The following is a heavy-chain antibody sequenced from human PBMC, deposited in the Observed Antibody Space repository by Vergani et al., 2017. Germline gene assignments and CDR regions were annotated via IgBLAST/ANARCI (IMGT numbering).Heavy chain of an antibody. CDR1: GGSFSGYY. D-gene: IGHD5-12*01. J-gene: IGHJ6*02. V-gene: IGHV4-34*01. Sequence: QVQLQQWGAGLLKPSETLSLTCAVYGGSFSGYYWSWIRQPPGKGLEWIGEINHSGSTNYNPSLKSRVTISVDTSKNQFSLKLSSVTAADTAVYYCARGRGVATILDVRNSYYYYGMDVWGQGTTVTVSS. CDR3: ARGRGVATILDVRNSYYYYGMDV. CDR2: INHSGST.